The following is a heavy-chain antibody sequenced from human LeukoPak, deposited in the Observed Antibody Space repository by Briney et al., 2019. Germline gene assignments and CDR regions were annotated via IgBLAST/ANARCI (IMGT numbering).Heavy chain of an antibody. CDR1: GYTFTGYY. V-gene: IGHV1-2*02. Sequence: GASVKVSCKASGYTFTGYYMHWVRQAPGQGLEWMGWINPNSGGTNYAQKFQGRVTMTRDTSISTAYMELSRLRSDDTAVYYCARPTRRGSGPDAFDIWGQGTMVTVSS. CDR2: INPNSGGT. CDR3: ARPTRRGSGPDAFDI. J-gene: IGHJ3*02. D-gene: IGHD3-10*01.